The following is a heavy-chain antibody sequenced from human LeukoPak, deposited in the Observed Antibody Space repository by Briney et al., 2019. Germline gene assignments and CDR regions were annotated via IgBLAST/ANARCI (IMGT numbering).Heavy chain of an antibody. CDR2: IYYSGST. V-gene: IGHV4-39*01. Sequence: PSETLSLTCTVSGGSISSSSYYWGWIRQLPGKGLEWIGSIYYSGSTYYNPSLKSRVTISVDTSKNQFSLKLSSVTTADTAVYYCARITLTIVYWGQGTLVTVSS. CDR1: GGSISSSSYY. CDR3: ARITLTIVY. J-gene: IGHJ4*02. D-gene: IGHD3-10*01.